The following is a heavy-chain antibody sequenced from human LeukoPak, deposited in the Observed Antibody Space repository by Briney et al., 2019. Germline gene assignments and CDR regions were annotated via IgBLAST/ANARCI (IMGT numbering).Heavy chain of an antibody. CDR1: GGTFSNYA. CDR3: ARDWDGYYGSSGYYIDY. Sequence: SVKLSCKASGGTFSNYAISWVRQAPGQGLEWMGRIIPILGIANYAQKFQGRVTITADKSTSTAYMELSSLRSEDTAVYYCARDWDGYYGSSGYYIDYWGQRTLVTVSS. CDR2: IIPILGIA. V-gene: IGHV1-69*04. J-gene: IGHJ4*02. D-gene: IGHD3-22*01.